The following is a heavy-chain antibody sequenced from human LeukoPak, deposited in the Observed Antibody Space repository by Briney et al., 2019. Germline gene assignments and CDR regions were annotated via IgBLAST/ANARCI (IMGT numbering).Heavy chain of an antibody. J-gene: IGHJ4*02. CDR1: GFTFGDYA. CDR3: TRGNAVWSGSRTSYFDY. CDR2: IRSKAYGGTT. V-gene: IGHV3-49*03. Sequence: PGGSLRLSCTASGFTFGDYAMSWFRQAPGKGLEWVGFIRSKAYGGTTEYAASVKGRFTISRDDSKSIAYLQMNSLKTEDTAVYYCTRGNAVWSGSRTSYFDYWGQGTLVTVSS. D-gene: IGHD3-3*01.